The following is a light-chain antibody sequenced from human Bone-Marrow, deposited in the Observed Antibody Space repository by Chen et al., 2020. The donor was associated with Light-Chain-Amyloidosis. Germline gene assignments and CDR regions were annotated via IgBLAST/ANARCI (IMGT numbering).Light chain of an antibody. J-gene: IGLJ2*01. V-gene: IGLV3-1*01. CDR3: QGWDHATVI. CDR1: NLDEKY. CDR2: QDS. Sequence: SFQLTQPPAVSVSPGQTASISCSVDNLDEKYICWYQQKSGQSPVVVIFQDSTRPSGIPERFSGSNSGNTATLTIRGAQPMDEADYYCQGWDHATVIFGGGTKLTVL.